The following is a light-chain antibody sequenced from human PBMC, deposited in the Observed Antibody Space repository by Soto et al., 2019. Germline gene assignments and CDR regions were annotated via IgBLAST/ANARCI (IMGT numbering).Light chain of an antibody. CDR3: SSHTSSSTLMG. Sequence: QSALTQPASVSGSPGQSITISCTGTSSDVGGYNYVSWYQQHPGKAPKLMISDVSNRPSGVSNRFSGSKSGNTASLTISGLQAEDEADYYCSSHTSSSTLMGFGTGTKVTVL. CDR2: DVS. CDR1: SSDVGGYNY. V-gene: IGLV2-14*01. J-gene: IGLJ1*01.